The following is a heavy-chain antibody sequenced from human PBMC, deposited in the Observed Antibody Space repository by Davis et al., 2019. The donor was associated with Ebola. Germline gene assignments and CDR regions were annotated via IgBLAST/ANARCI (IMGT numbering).Heavy chain of an antibody. CDR1: GFTFSSYS. J-gene: IGHJ5*02. Sequence: PGGSLRLSCAASGFTFSSYSMNWVRQAPGKGLEWVSSISSSSSYIYYADSVKGRFTISRDNAKNSLYLQMNSLRAEDTAVYYCARVCNYGDYAWFDPWGQGTLVTVSS. D-gene: IGHD4-17*01. CDR2: ISSSSSYI. V-gene: IGHV3-21*01. CDR3: ARVCNYGDYAWFDP.